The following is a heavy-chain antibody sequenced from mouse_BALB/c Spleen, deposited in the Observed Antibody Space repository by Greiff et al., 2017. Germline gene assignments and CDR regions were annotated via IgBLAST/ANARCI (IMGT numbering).Heavy chain of an antibody. J-gene: IGHJ4*01. Sequence: EVKLMESGGGLVKPGGSLKLSCAASGFTFSSYAMSWVRQTPEKRLEWVASISSGGSTYYPDSVKGRFTISRDNARNILYLQMSSLRSEDTAMYYCANYDYAFYAMDYWGQGTSVTVSS. V-gene: IGHV5-6-5*01. CDR3: ANYDYAFYAMDY. CDR2: ISSGGST. CDR1: GFTFSSYA. D-gene: IGHD2-4*01.